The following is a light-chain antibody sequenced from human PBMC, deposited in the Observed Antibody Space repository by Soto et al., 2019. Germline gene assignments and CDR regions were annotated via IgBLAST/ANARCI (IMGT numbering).Light chain of an antibody. J-gene: IGKJ4*01. CDR2: DAS. Sequence: EIVLTQSPATLSLSPGERATLSCRASQAISASLAWYQQKPGQAPRLLIYDASNRATGIPARFSGSGSGTDFTLTISSLEPEDFASYYCQHRYSWPLTFGGGTKVEIK. CDR3: QHRYSWPLT. V-gene: IGKV3-11*01. CDR1: QAISAS.